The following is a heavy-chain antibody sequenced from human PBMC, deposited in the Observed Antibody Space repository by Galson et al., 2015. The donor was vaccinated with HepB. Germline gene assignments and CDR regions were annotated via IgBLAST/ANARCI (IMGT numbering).Heavy chain of an antibody. D-gene: IGHD5-18*01. CDR2: IVVGSGNT. V-gene: IGHV1-58*02. J-gene: IGHJ6*02. CDR3: AAEQRYSYEDGMDV. Sequence: SVKVSCKASGFTFTSSAMQWVRQARGQRLEWIGWIVVGSGNTNYAQKFQERVTITRDMSTSTAYMELSSLRSEDTAVYYCAAEQRYSYEDGMDVWGQGTTVTVSS. CDR1: GFTFTSSA.